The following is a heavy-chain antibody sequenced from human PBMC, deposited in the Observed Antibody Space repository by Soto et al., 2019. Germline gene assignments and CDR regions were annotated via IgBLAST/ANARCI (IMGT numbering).Heavy chain of an antibody. Sequence: HPGGSLRLSCTASGFTFRTYAMTWFRQAPGKGLEWVSAISGSAGTFYATSVKGRFTVSRDNSRSTVYLQMHSLRAEDSAIYYCAKEKDYDFNWGSDRFTSHYWGRGTLVTVYS. V-gene: IGHV3-23*01. D-gene: IGHD3-16*02. CDR2: ISGSAGT. CDR1: GFTFRTYA. J-gene: IGHJ4*02. CDR3: AKEKDYDFNWGSDRFTSHY.